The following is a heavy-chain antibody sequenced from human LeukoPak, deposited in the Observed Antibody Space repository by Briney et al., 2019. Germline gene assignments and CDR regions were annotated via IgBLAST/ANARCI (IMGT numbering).Heavy chain of an antibody. D-gene: IGHD3-22*01. V-gene: IGHV1-18*01. CDR1: GYTFTSYG. CDR2: ISAYNGNT. CDR3: ARGAYDSSGYYYGAGHTT. J-gene: IGHJ5*02. Sequence: ASVKVSCKASGYTFTSYGISWVRQAPGQGLEWIGWISAYNGNTNYAQKLQGRVTMTTDTSTSTAYMELRSLRSDDTAVYYCARGAYDSSGYYYGAGHTTWGQGTLVTVSS.